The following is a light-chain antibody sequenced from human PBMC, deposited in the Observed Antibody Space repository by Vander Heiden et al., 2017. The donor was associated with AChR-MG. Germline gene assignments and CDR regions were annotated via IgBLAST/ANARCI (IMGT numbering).Light chain of an antibody. CDR1: RSNIGSNT. Sequence: QSVLTQPPSASGTPGQRVTISCSGSRSNIGSNTVNWYQQLPGSAPKLLVSDNNQRPSGVPDRFSASKSDTSASLAISGLQPEDEADYYCAAWDDNLNGHVVFGGGTKLTVL. J-gene: IGLJ2*01. CDR2: DNN. V-gene: IGLV1-44*01. CDR3: AAWDDNLNGHVV.